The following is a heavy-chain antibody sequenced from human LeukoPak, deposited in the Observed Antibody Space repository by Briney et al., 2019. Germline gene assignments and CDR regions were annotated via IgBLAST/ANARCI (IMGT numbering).Heavy chain of an antibody. Sequence: GGSLRLSCAASGFTVSSNYMSWVRQAPGKGLEWVSVIYSGGSTNYADSVKGRFTISRDNSKNTLYLQMNSLRAEDTAVYYCARGKTGDHFFDYWGQGTLVTVPS. D-gene: IGHD7-27*01. CDR1: GFTVSSNY. CDR2: IYSGGST. V-gene: IGHV3-53*01. J-gene: IGHJ4*02. CDR3: ARGKTGDHFFDY.